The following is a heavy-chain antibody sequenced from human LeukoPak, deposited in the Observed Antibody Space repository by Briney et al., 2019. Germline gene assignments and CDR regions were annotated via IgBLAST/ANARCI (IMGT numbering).Heavy chain of an antibody. V-gene: IGHV4-4*07. D-gene: IGHD6-13*01. CDR2: VHSGDNS. CDR1: GGSTSGYY. CDR3: ARGGAHSPSHDYFYHFMDV. J-gene: IGHJ6*03. Sequence: SETLSLTCTVSGGSTSGYYWSWIRQPAGKGLEWIGRVHSGDNSDSIPSLKSRLAMSLDTSTNRFSLKLTSVTAADTAVYYCARGGAHSPSHDYFYHFMDVWGKGTTVTVSS.